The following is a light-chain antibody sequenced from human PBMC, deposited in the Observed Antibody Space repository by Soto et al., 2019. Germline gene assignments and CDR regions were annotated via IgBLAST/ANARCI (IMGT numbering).Light chain of an antibody. Sequence: QSALTQPASVSGSPGPSITISCTGTSSDVGGYDYVSWYQQHPGKAPRLMIYDVNNRPSGVSNRFSGSKSGNTASLTISGLQAEDEADYYCNSYSTSSTPLVFGGGTKLTVL. CDR2: DVN. CDR3: NSYSTSSTPLV. V-gene: IGLV2-14*03. J-gene: IGLJ2*01. CDR1: SSDVGGYDY.